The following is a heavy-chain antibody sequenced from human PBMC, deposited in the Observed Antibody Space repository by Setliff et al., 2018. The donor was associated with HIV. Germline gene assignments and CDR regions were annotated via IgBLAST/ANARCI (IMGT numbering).Heavy chain of an antibody. D-gene: IGHD1-26*01. Sequence: PGGSLRLSCAATGFTFDSYVLHWVRQAPGKGLEWVAAMSIHGNVIIYADSVEGRFTISRDNSRNRLFLQMNSLRVEDTAVYYCARDPTVGSPDYFGFWVQGTLVTVSS. J-gene: IGHJ4*02. CDR3: ARDPTVGSPDYFGF. CDR1: GFTFDSYV. V-gene: IGHV3-30*03. CDR2: MSIHGNVI.